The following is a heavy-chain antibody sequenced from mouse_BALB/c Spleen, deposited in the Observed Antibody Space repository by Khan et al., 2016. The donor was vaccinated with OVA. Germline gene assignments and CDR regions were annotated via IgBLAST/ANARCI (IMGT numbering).Heavy chain of an antibody. D-gene: IGHD1-1*01. CDR2: VSTGGSYT. V-gene: IGHV5-6*01. Sequence: EVELVESGGDLVKPGGSLKLSCAASGFTFSTYGMPWVRQAPDKRLEWVATVSTGGSYTYYPDSVTGRFTFSRDNAKNTLYLQMSGLRSEDTAMFYCTRLAYYYDSEWFAYWGQGTLVTVSA. J-gene: IGHJ3*01. CDR1: GFTFSTYG. CDR3: TRLAYYYDSEWFAY.